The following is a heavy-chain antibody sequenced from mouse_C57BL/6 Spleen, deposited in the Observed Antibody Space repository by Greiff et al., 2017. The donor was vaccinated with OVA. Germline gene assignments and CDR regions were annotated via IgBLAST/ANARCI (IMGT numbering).Heavy chain of an antibody. Sequence: EVQLVESEGGLVQPGSSMKLSCTASGFTFSDYYMAWVRQVPEKGLEWVANINYDGSSTYYLDSLKSRFIISRDNAKNILYLQMSSLKSEDTATYYCARGLPYFDYWGQGTTLTVSS. CDR3: ARGLPYFDY. CDR1: GFTFSDYY. V-gene: IGHV5-16*01. CDR2: INYDGSST. J-gene: IGHJ2*01.